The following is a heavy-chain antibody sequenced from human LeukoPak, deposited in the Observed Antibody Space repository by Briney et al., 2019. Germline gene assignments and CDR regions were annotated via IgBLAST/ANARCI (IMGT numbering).Heavy chain of an antibody. V-gene: IGHV4-34*01. D-gene: IGHD6-13*01. CDR3: AGARIAAVYFDY. CDR1: GGSFSGYY. CDR2: INHSGST. Sequence: SETLSLTCAVYGGSFSGYYWSWIRQPPGKGLEWIGEINHSGSTNYNPSLKSRVTISVDTSKNQFSLKLSSVTAADTAVYYCAGARIAAVYFDYWAREPWSPSPQ. J-gene: IGHJ4*02.